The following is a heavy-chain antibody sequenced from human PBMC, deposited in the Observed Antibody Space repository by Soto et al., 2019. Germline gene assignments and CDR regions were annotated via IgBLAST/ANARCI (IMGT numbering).Heavy chain of an antibody. V-gene: IGHV2-5*01. Sequence: QITLKESGPTLVKPTQTLTVTCTFSGFSLSTSGAGVGWIRQSPGKAPEWLALISWKDEKRYNPSLKSRLTSTKDTSKNQVVLTMTDLDPVDTATYFCAHRYGGNYYRWYFDSWGQGTLVTVSS. J-gene: IGHJ4*02. D-gene: IGHD1-26*01. CDR2: ISWKDEK. CDR1: GFSLSTSGAG. CDR3: AHRYGGNYYRWYFDS.